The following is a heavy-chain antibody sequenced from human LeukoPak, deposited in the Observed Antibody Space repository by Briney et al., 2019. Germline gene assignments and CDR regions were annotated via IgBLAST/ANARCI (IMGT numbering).Heavy chain of an antibody. D-gene: IGHD6-19*01. CDR3: ARGPGDSSGWYLQH. CDR2: INHSGST. Sequence: SETLPLTCAVYGGSFSGYYWSWIRQPPGKGLEWIGEINHSGSTNYNPSLKSRVTISVDTSKNQFSLKLSSVTAADTAVYYRARGPGDSSGWYLQHWGQGTLVTVSS. CDR1: GGSFSGYY. J-gene: IGHJ1*01. V-gene: IGHV4-34*01.